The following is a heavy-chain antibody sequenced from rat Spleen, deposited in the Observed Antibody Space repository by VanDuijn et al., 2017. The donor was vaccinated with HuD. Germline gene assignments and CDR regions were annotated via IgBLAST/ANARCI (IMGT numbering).Heavy chain of an antibody. Sequence: QVQLKESGPGLVQPSQTLSLTCTVSGFSLTDYSVHWVRQPPGKGLEWMGRIQSGGSTDYNSALKSRLSISRDTSKSQVFLKMNSLQTEDTAIYFCARSIIRGKGGYYVMDAWGQGASVTVSS. V-gene: IGHV2-19*01. J-gene: IGHJ4*01. CDR2: IQSGGST. CDR1: GFSLTDYS. CDR3: ARSIIRGKGGYYVMDA. D-gene: IGHD4-5*01.